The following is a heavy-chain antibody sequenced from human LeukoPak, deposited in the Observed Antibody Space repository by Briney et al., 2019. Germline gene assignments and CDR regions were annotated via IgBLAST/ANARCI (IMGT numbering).Heavy chain of an antibody. J-gene: IGHJ2*01. CDR2: IYYSGST. CDR3: ARHSSSGWRGYWYFDL. D-gene: IGHD6-19*01. V-gene: IGHV4-39*01. CDR1: GGSIGSSSYY. Sequence: SETLSLTCTVSGGSIGSSSYYWGWIRQPPGKGLEWIGSIYYSGSTYYNPSLKSRVTISVDTSKNQFSLKLSSVTAADTAVYYCARHSSSGWRGYWYFDLWGRGTLVTVSS.